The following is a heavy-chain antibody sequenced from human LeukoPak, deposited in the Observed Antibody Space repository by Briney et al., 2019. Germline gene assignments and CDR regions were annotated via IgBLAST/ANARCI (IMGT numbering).Heavy chain of an antibody. V-gene: IGHV1-18*01. Sequence: ASVKVSCKASGYTFTSYGISWVRQAPGQGLEWMGWISAYNGNTNYAQKLQGRVTMTTDTSTSTAYMELRSLRSDDTAVYYCARDSRDGYNPNPFGIWGQGTMVTVSS. CDR3: ARDSRDGYNPNPFGI. J-gene: IGHJ3*02. CDR1: GYTFTSYG. CDR2: ISAYNGNT. D-gene: IGHD5-24*01.